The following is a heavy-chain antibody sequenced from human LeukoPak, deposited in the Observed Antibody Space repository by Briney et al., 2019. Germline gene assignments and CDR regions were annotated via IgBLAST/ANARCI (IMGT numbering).Heavy chain of an antibody. V-gene: IGHV1-18*01. CDR2: ISAYNGNT. CDR1: GYTFTSYG. Sequence: ASVKVSCKASGYTFTSYGISWVRQAPGQGLEWMGWISAYNGNTNYAQKLQGRVTMTTDTSTSTAYMELRSLRSDDTAVYYCARVSEAGYYDSSGFGFDYWGQGTLVTVSS. D-gene: IGHD3-22*01. CDR3: ARVSEAGYYDSSGFGFDY. J-gene: IGHJ4*02.